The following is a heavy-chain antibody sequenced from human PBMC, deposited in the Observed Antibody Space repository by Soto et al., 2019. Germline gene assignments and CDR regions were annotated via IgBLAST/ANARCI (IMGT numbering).Heavy chain of an antibody. CDR2: IYYSGST. D-gene: IGHD2-8*01. J-gene: IGHJ6*02. Sequence: PSETLSLTCTVSGDSIRSYYWTWIRQPPGKGLELIGYIYYSGSTRYNPSLKSRVTISVDMSKNQFSLKLSSVIAADTAVYYCARAYGAPPNNYGMDVWGQGTTVTVSS. V-gene: IGHV4-59*01. CDR3: ARAYGAPPNNYGMDV. CDR1: GDSIRSYY.